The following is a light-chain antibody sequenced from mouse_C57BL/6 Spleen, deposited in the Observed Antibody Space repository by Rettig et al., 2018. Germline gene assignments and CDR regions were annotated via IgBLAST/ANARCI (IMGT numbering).Light chain of an antibody. CDR1: QSISDY. CDR3: QNGHSFPRT. CDR2: YAS. Sequence: DIVMTQSPATLSVTPGDRVSLSCRASQSISDYLHWYQQKSHESPRLLIKYASQSISGIPSRFSGSGSGSDFTLSINSVEPEEVGVYYCQNGHSFPRTFGGGTKLEIK. J-gene: IGKJ1*01. V-gene: IGKV5-39*01.